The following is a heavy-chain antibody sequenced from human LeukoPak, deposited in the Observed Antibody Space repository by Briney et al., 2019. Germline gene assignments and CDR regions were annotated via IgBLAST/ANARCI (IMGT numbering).Heavy chain of an antibody. CDR2: ISSSSSYI. CDR1: GFTFSTCI. CDR3: ARDTSLSGYSSSWPFDY. D-gene: IGHD6-13*01. Sequence: GGSLRLSCAASGFTFSTCIMNWVRQAPGKGLEWVSSISSSSSYIYYADSVKGRFTISRDNAKNSLYLQMNSLRAEDTAVYYCARDTSLSGYSSSWPFDYWGQGTLVTVSS. J-gene: IGHJ4*02. V-gene: IGHV3-21*01.